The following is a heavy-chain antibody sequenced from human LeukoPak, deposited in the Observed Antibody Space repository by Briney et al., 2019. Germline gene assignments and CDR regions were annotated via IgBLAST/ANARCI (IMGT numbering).Heavy chain of an antibody. CDR3: ARDGVVTAIHYYYYMDV. CDR1: GFQFSTYT. V-gene: IGHV3-48*01. J-gene: IGHJ6*03. Sequence: GGSLRLSCEATGFQFSTYTMSWFRQAPGKGLEWVSYISYSSGTIYYSDSVKGRFTISRDNSKNTLYLQMNSLRAEDTAVYYCARDGVVTAIHYYYYMDVWGKGTTVTVSS. D-gene: IGHD2-21*02. CDR2: ISYSSGTI.